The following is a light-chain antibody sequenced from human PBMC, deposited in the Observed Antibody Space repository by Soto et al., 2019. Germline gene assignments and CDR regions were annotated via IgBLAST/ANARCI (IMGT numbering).Light chain of an antibody. CDR3: MQALRTPYT. CDR1: QSLLHSNGYKY. Sequence: DTVMPHSPFSLPFTHGEPASISCRSSQSLLHSNGYKYLDWYLQKPGQSPQLLIYMSSNRASGVPDRVNGSGSGTAFTLTISRVEAEDVGVYYCMQALRTPYTFGQGTRLEIK. J-gene: IGKJ5*01. CDR2: MSS. V-gene: IGKV2-28*01.